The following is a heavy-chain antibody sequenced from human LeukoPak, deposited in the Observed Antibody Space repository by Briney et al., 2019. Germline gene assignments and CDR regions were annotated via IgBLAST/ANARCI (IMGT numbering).Heavy chain of an antibody. Sequence: GASVKVSCKASGYTFPSYDINWVRQATGQGLEWMGWMNPNSGNTGYAQKFQGRVTMTRNTSISTAYMELSSLRSEDTAVYYCARGIGAAAHFYYYYYYMDVWGKGTTVTVSS. D-gene: IGHD6-13*01. CDR1: GYTFPSYD. J-gene: IGHJ6*03. CDR3: ARGIGAAAHFYYYYYYMDV. CDR2: MNPNSGNT. V-gene: IGHV1-8*01.